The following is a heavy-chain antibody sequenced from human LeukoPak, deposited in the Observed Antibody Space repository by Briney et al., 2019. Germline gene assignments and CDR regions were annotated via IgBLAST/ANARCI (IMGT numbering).Heavy chain of an antibody. CDR2: ISGSGSTK. D-gene: IGHD2-2*01. V-gene: IGHV3-11*01. CDR3: AKVSPDIVVVPAAMDYYFDY. Sequence: GGSLRLSCAASGFTFSDYNMRWIRQAPGKGLEWVSSISGSGSTKYYADSVKGRITISRDNSKNTLYLQMNSLRAEDTAVYYCAKVSPDIVVVPAAMDYYFDYWGQGTLVTVSS. J-gene: IGHJ4*02. CDR1: GFTFSDYN.